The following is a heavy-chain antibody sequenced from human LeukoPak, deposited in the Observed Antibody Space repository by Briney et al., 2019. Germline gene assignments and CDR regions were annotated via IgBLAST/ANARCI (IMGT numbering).Heavy chain of an antibody. CDR1: GYSFTSYW. CDR2: ISPGDSDT. CDR3: AGRYWVYAFDI. V-gene: IGHV5-51*01. J-gene: IGHJ3*02. Sequence: GESLKISCKGPGYSFTSYWIGWVRQMPGKGLEGMGIISPGDSDTRYSPPFQGQVTISADKSISTAYLQWSSLKASDTAMYYCAGRYWVYAFDIWGQGTMVTVSS. D-gene: IGHD6-13*01.